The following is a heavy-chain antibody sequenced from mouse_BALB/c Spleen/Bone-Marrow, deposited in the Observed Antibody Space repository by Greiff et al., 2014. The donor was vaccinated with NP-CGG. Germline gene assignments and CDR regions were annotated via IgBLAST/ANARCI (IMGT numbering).Heavy chain of an antibody. Sequence: EVQLVESGGGLVQPGGSLRLSCATSGFTFTDYYMSWVRQPPGKALGWLGFIRNKANGYTTEYSASVKGRFTISRDNSQSILYLQMNTLRAEDSATYFCARDINDNYNWYFDVWGAGTTVTVSS. CDR1: GFTFTDYY. D-gene: IGHD2-1*01. CDR3: ARDINDNYNWYFDV. J-gene: IGHJ1*01. CDR2: IRNKANGYTT. V-gene: IGHV7-3*02.